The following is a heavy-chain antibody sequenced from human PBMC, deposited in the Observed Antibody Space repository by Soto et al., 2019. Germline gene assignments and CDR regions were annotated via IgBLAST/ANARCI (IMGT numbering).Heavy chain of an antibody. Sequence: EVQLLESGGGLAQPGGSLRLSCAASGFTFSSYAMSWVRQAPGKGLEWVSSVNVDDSTYYANSVKGRFIISRDNSKNTVNLQMNSLRAEDTAVYYCAKNYYLDNWAQGTLVTVSS. J-gene: IGHJ4*02. CDR1: GFTFSSYA. CDR3: AKNYYLDN. V-gene: IGHV3-23*01. CDR2: VNVDDST.